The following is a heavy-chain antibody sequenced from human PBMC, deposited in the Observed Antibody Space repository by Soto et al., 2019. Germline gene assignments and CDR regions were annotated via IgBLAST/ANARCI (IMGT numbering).Heavy chain of an antibody. D-gene: IGHD4-17*01. CDR1: GFTFSYYA. CDR2: ISGIRDYI. J-gene: IGHJ6*02. V-gene: IGHV3-21*06. CDR3: ARDSVRDYLYYYYGMDV. Sequence: GGSLRLTCAASGFTFSYYALHWVRRAPGKGLEWVSSISGIRDYIRYADSVKGRFTISRDNAKTSLFLQMNSLRADDTAVYYCARDSVRDYLYYYYGMDVWGQGTTVTVSS.